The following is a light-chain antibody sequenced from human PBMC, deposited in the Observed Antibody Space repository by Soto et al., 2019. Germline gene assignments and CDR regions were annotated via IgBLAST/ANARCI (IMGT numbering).Light chain of an antibody. CDR1: QSVSSSY. CDR2: GAS. Sequence: EMVLTQSPGTLSLSPGERATLSCRASQSVSSSYLAWYQQKPGQAPRLLIYGASSRATGIPDRFSGSGSGTDFTLTISRLEPEDFAMYYCHQYGISPPVTFGQGTRLEIK. J-gene: IGKJ5*01. CDR3: HQYGISPPVT. V-gene: IGKV3-20*01.